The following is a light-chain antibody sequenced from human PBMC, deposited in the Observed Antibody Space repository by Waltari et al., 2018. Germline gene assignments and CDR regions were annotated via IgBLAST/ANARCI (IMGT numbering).Light chain of an antibody. J-gene: IGLJ1*01. CDR3: ISYAGNNKYV. CDR2: EVT. CDR1: SSDVGAYNY. V-gene: IGLV2-8*01. Sequence: QSALTQPPSASGSPGPSVTISCPGTSSDVGAYNYVSWYQQYPDKAPKLMIYEVTKRPSGVPDRFSGSKSGNTASLTVSGLQAEDEADYYCISYAGNNKYVLGAGTKVTVL.